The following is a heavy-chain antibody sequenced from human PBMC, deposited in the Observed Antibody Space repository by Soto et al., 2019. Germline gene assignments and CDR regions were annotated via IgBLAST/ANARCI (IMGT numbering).Heavy chain of an antibody. J-gene: IGHJ4*02. CDR3: AKDVRWGYY. CDR1: GGSISSSNC. V-gene: IGHV4-4*02. CDR2: IYHSGST. Sequence: SETLSLTCAVSGGSISSSNCLIWVRQPPGKGLEWIGDIYHSGSTSYNPSLKSRVTISVDKSKNQFSLKLNSVTAADTAVYYCAKDVRWGYYWGQGTLVTVS. D-gene: IGHD2-21*01.